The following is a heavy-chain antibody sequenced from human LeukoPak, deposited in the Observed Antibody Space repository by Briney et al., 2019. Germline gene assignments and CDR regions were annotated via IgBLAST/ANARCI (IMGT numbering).Heavy chain of an antibody. Sequence: TSETLSLTCTVSGGSISSYYWSWIRQPPGKGLEWIGYIYYSGRTNYNPSLKSRVTVSVDTSKNQFSLRLSSVTAADTAVYYCARHFGGYPGYDAFDIWGQGTMVTVSS. CDR3: ARHFGGYPGYDAFDI. CDR2: IYYSGRT. V-gene: IGHV4-59*08. D-gene: IGHD6-25*01. CDR1: GGSISSYY. J-gene: IGHJ3*02.